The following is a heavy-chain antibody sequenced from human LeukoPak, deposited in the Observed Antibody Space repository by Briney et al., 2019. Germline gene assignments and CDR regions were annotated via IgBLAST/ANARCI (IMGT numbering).Heavy chain of an antibody. CDR2: IYHSGST. Sequence: SETLSLTCTVSGYSISNSYYWGWLRQPPGKGLEWIGSIYHSGSTNYNPSLKSRVAISVDTSKNQFSLKLSSVTAADTAVYYCARVFYCSGGSCLDYWGQGTLVTVSS. CDR1: GYSISNSYY. J-gene: IGHJ4*02. CDR3: ARVFYCSGGSCLDY. V-gene: IGHV4-38-2*02. D-gene: IGHD2-15*01.